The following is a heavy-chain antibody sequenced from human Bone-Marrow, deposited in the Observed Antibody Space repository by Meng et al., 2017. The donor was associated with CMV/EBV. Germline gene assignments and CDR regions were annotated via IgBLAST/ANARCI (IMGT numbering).Heavy chain of an antibody. V-gene: IGHV3-7*01. CDR2: IKQDGREG. CDR3: SRFLRFLASWNGYGYCFDY. J-gene: IGHJ4*02. Sequence: GGSLRLSCAASGFSFSDYWMSWVRQAPGKGLEWVANIKQDGREGYYVDSVKGRFTISRDNAKNSLYLQMNSLRAEDTATYYCSRFLRFLASWNGYGYCFDYWGQGTLVTVSS. D-gene: IGHD3-3*01. CDR1: GFSFSDYW.